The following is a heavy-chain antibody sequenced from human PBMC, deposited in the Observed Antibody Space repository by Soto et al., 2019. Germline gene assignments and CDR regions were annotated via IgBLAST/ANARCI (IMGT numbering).Heavy chain of an antibody. CDR3: VRELGLAY. CDR2: ISASGDPT. CDR1: GFAFSSCA. Sequence: PSETLSLSCADSGFAFSSCAMTWVRQAPGKGLEWVSGISASGDPTDYADSVKGRFTISRDNSKNSLSLQMNSLRVEDTAVYYCVRELGLAYWGQGALVTVSS. J-gene: IGHJ4*02. D-gene: IGHD7-27*01. V-gene: IGHV3-23*01.